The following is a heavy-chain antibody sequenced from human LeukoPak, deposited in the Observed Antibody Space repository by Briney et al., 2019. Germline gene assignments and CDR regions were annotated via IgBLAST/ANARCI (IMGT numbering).Heavy chain of an antibody. Sequence: GGSLRLSCAVSGITLSNYGMTWVRQAPGKGLEWVAGLSGSGGSTSYADSVKGRFTISRDNAKNTLYLQMNSLRAEDTAVYFCAKRGVVIRVILVGFHKEAYYFDSWGQGVLVTVSS. V-gene: IGHV3-23*01. J-gene: IGHJ4*02. CDR2: LSGSGGST. CDR3: AKRGVVIRVILVGFHKEAYYFDS. CDR1: GITLSNYG. D-gene: IGHD3-22*01.